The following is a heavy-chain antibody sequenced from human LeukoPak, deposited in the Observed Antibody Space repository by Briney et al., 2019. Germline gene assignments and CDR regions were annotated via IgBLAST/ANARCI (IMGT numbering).Heavy chain of an antibody. CDR3: AVGFNWFDP. CDR2: IYTSGST. Sequence: LEWIWRIYTSGSTNYNPSLKSRVTMSVDTSKNQFSLKLSSVTAADTAVYYCAVGFNWFDPWGQGTLVTVSS. D-gene: IGHD1-26*01. V-gene: IGHV4-4*07. J-gene: IGHJ5*02.